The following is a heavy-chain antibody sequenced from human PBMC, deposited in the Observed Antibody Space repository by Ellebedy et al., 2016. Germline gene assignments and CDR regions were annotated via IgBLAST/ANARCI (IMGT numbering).Heavy chain of an antibody. J-gene: IGHJ4*02. D-gene: IGHD3-3*01. Sequence: SETLSLXXTVSGGSINSNDYFWGWLRRPPGKELEWIGNIYFTGLTYYRPSLKSRVTISLETANNQFSLNLTSVTAADTAVYYCARCDYYAVDNWGQGTQVTVSS. V-gene: IGHV4-39*07. CDR1: GGSINSNDYF. CDR3: ARCDYYAVDN. CDR2: IYFTGLT.